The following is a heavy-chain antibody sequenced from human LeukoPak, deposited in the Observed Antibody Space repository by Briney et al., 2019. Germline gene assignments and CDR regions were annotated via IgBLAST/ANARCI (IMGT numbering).Heavy chain of an antibody. D-gene: IGHD2-2*01. Sequence: SETLSLTCTVSGGSISSGSYYWSWIRQPAGEGLEWIGRIYTSGSTNYNPSLKSRVTISVDTSKNQFSLKLSSVTAADTAVYYCAGIGSTRSSDYWGQGTLVTVSS. CDR1: GGSISSGSYY. CDR2: IYTSGST. CDR3: AGIGSTRSSDY. V-gene: IGHV4-61*02. J-gene: IGHJ4*02.